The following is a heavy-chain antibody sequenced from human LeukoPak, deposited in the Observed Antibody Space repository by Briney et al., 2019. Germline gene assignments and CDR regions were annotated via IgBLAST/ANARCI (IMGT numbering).Heavy chain of an antibody. CDR1: GDSVSSNSDG. V-gene: IGHV6-1*01. D-gene: IGHD3-3*02. CDR2: TYYRSKWYY. J-gene: IGHJ4*02. Sequence: SQTLSLTSAISGDSVSSNSDGWNWIRQSPSRGLEWLGRTYYRSKWYYDYAPSVKSRITINPDTSKNQFSLYLNSVTPDDTAVYFCARDLSLALFDWGQGTLVTVSS. CDR3: ARDLSLALFD.